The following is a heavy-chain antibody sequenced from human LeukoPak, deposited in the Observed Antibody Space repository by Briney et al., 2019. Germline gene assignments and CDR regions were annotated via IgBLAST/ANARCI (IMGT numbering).Heavy chain of an antibody. D-gene: IGHD6-19*01. V-gene: IGHV3-23*01. CDR2: ITGTADKT. CDR1: GLTFINYV. Sequence: GGSLRLSCAASGLTFINYVMNWVRQAPGKGLEWVSSITGTADKTYDADSVKGRFTISRDNSKNTLSLQMSSLRVEDTAIYYCTRRGGSRGWGAFDIWGQGTIVTVSS. J-gene: IGHJ3*02. CDR3: TRRGGSRGWGAFDI.